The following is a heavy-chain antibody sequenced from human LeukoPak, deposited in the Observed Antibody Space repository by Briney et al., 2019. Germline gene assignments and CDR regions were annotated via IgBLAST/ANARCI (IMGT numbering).Heavy chain of an antibody. D-gene: IGHD1-7*01. V-gene: IGHV3-21*01. J-gene: IGHJ3*02. CDR3: ARDRLTGTTDAFDI. CDR1: GFTFSSYS. CDR2: ISSSSSYI. Sequence: AGGSLRLSCAASGFTFSSYSMNWVRQAPGKGLEWVSSISSSSSYIYYADSVKGRFTISRDNAKNSLYLQMNSLRAEDTAVYYCARDRLTGTTDAFDIWGQGTMVTVSS.